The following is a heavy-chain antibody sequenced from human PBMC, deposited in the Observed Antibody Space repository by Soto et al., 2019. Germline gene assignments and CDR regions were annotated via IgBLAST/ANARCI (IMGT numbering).Heavy chain of an antibody. J-gene: IGHJ3*02. CDR1: GYTFTGYY. CDR2: INPNSGGT. Sequence: ASVKVSCKASGYTFTGYYMHWVRQAPGQGLEWMGWINPNSGGTNYAQKFQGWVTMTRDTSISTAYMELSRLRSDDTAVYYCARDRAYFWSGYYTEYAFDIWGQGTMVTVSS. V-gene: IGHV1-2*04. CDR3: ARDRAYFWSGYYTEYAFDI. D-gene: IGHD3-3*01.